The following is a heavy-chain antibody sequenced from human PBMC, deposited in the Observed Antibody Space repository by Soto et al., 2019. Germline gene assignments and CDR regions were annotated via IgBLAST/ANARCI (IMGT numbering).Heavy chain of an antibody. CDR1: GGSISSYY. CDR3: ARETAVPADIGSLGYGIDV. J-gene: IGHJ6*02. V-gene: IGHV4-59*01. CDR2: IYYSGST. Sequence: SETLSLTCTVSGGSISSYYWSWIRQPPGKGLEWIGYIYYSGSTNYNPSLKSRVTISVDTSKNQFSLKLSSVTAADTAVYYCARETAVPADIGSLGYGIDVWGQGTTVTVSS. D-gene: IGHD2-2*02.